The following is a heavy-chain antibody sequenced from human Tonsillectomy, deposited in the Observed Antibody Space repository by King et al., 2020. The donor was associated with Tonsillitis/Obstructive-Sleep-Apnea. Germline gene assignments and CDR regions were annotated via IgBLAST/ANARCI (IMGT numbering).Heavy chain of an antibody. J-gene: IGHJ3*02. CDR1: GGSISSYY. Sequence: VQLQESGPGLVKPSETLSLTCTVSGGSISSYYWSWIRQPPGKGLEWIGYIYYSGSTNYNPSLKSRVTISVDTSKNQFSLKLSSLTAADTAVYYCARPRGSYVVAFDIWGQGTMVTVSS. CDR2: IYYSGST. CDR3: ARPRGSYVVAFDI. V-gene: IGHV4-59*08. D-gene: IGHD1-26*01.